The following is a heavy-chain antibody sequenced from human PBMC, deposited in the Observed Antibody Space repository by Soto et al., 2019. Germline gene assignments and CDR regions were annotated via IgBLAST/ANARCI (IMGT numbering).Heavy chain of an antibody. V-gene: IGHV3-74*01. D-gene: IGHD3-3*01. CDR1: GFTFSSYW. J-gene: IGHJ6*03. Sequence: GGSLRLSCAASGFTFSSYWMHWVRQAPGKGLVWVSRIKSDGSSTSYADSVKGRFTISRDNAKNTLYLQMNSLRAEDTAVYYCARDPGLRFLEWFAPHFYYYMDVWGRGTTVTVSS. CDR3: ARDPGLRFLEWFAPHFYYYMDV. CDR2: IKSDGSST.